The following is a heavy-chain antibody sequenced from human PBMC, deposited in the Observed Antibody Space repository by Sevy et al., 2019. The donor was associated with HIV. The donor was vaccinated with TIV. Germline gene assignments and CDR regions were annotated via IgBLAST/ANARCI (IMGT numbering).Heavy chain of an antibody. CDR2: LSFGCGKI. J-gene: IGHJ4*02. Sequence: GGSLRLSCAASGFAFYDYSMSWIRQAPGKGLGWVATLSFGCGKINYADSVKGRFAISRANSKNSFYLQMDNLRVEETALYYCAREGCTRPHDYWGQGTRVTVSS. CDR1: GFAFYDYS. CDR3: AREGCTRPHDY. D-gene: IGHD2-8*01. V-gene: IGHV3-23*01.